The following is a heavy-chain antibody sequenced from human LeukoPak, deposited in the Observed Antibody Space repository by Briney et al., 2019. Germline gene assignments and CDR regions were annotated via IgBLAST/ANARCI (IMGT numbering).Heavy chain of an antibody. V-gene: IGHV3-30*02. D-gene: IGHD6-13*01. Sequence: GGSLRLSCAASDFTFSSYGMHWVRQAPGKGLECVAFISHDGSVEKFADSVKGRFTISRDNSKNTLYMQMNSLRAEDTAVYYCARGTLSSSRGGYWGQGTLVTVSS. CDR1: DFTFSSYG. J-gene: IGHJ4*02. CDR3: ARGTLSSSRGGY. CDR2: ISHDGSVE.